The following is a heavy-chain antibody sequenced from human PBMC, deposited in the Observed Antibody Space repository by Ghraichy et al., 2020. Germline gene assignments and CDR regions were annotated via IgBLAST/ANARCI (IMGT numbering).Heavy chain of an antibody. CDR2: IFRSGNT. J-gene: IGHJ3*02. CDR1: GDTISSSNW. CDR3: ARGSPDNYYDSTGDAFDI. D-gene: IGHD3-22*01. Sequence: GSLRLSCAVSGDTISSSNWWSWVRQAPGKGLEWIGEIFRSGNTKYNPSLKSRVTISLDKAKNHFSLELSSVTAADTAVYFCARGSPDNYYDSTGDAFDIWGPGTMVTVSS. V-gene: IGHV4-4*01.